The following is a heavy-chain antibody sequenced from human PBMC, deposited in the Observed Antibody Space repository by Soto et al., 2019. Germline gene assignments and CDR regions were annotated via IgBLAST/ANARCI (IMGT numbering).Heavy chain of an antibody. CDR1: GGSISSYY. J-gene: IGHJ4*02. V-gene: IGHV4-59*01. D-gene: IGHD6-13*01. Sequence: QVQLQESGPGLVKPSETLSLTCTVSGGSISSYYWSWIRQPPGKGLEWIGYIYYSGSTNYNPSLKSRVTISVDTSKNQFSLKLSSVTAADTAVYYCASSFSSSWYSGGFDYCGQGTLVTVSS. CDR2: IYYSGST. CDR3: ASSFSSSWYSGGFDY.